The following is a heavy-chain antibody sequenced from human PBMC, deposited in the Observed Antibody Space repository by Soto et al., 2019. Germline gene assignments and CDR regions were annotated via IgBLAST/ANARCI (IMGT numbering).Heavy chain of an antibody. D-gene: IGHD6-6*01. V-gene: IGHV1-8*01. CDR1: GYTFTAYD. J-gene: IGHJ4*02. CDR2: VSPRSAST. Sequence: QVQLVQSGAEVRRPGASVRVSCKASGYTFTAYDINWVRQATGQGLEWMGWVSPRSASTGFAQKFRGRITMTTNTTITTAYMELTSLRPDDSAVYFCARGGYSSSWEFDFWGPGTLVTVSP. CDR3: ARGGYSSSWEFDF.